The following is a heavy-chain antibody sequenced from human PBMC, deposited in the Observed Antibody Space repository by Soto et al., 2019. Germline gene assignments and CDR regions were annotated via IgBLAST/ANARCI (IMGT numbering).Heavy chain of an antibody. CDR2: INGGNGDT. V-gene: IGHV1-3*01. D-gene: IGHD4-4*01. Sequence: QVHVVQCGAEVKKPGALVMLSCKTSGFTFTSFAVHWVRQAPGQRPEWMGWINGGNGDTKYSQKFHDRVIITRNTSASTVYMGLSSLRSEDTAIYYCARGPLSLYSADFRWGQGTLVTVSS. CDR1: GFTFTSFA. J-gene: IGHJ4*02. CDR3: ARGPLSLYSADFR.